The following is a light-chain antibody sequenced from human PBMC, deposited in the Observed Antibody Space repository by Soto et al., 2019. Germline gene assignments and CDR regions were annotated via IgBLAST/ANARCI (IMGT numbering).Light chain of an antibody. CDR3: QQYHNWPPQYT. Sequence: EIVMTQSPASLSVSPGDGVTLSCRASQSVASNVAWYQQKPGQGPRLLIHGASTRAVGVPARFSGSGSGTDFTLTISILQSGDFAVYYCQQYHNWPPQYTFGQGTKLQIK. J-gene: IGKJ2*01. V-gene: IGKV3-15*01. CDR1: QSVASN. CDR2: GAS.